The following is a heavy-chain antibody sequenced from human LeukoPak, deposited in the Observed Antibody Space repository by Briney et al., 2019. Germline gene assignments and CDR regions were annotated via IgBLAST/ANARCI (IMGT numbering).Heavy chain of an antibody. CDR3: ARGQFPYCSGGSCYSSWFDP. D-gene: IGHD2-15*01. V-gene: IGHV1-69*05. J-gene: IGHJ5*02. CDR1: GGTFSSYA. CDR2: IIPIFGTA. Sequence: SVKVSCKASGGTFSSYAISWVRQAPGQGLEWMGGIIPIFGTANYAQKFQGRVTMTRNTSINTAYMELSSLRSDDTAVYYCARGQFPYCSGGSCYSSWFDPWGQGTLVTVSS.